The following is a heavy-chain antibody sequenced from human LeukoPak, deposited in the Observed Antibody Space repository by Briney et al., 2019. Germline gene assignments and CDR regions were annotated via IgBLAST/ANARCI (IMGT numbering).Heavy chain of an antibody. Sequence: GGSLRLSCAASGFTVSSNYMSWVRQAPGKGLEWVSVIYSGGSTYYADSVKGRFTISRDNSKNTLYLQMNSLRAEDTAVYYCARASTGEAYYFDSWGQGTLVTVSS. CDR2: IYSGGST. J-gene: IGHJ4*02. CDR1: GFTVSSNY. CDR3: ARASTGEAYYFDS. D-gene: IGHD4-11*01. V-gene: IGHV3-53*05.